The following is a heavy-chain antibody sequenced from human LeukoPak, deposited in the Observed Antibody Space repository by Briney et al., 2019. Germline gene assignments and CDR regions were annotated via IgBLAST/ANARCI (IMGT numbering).Heavy chain of an antibody. CDR1: GYTFSNYA. CDR2: ISGDNGQT. CDR3: ARDPGTYTGSYYGLN. Sequence: ASVKVSCKASGYTFSNYAITWVRQAPGQGLEWMGWISGDNGQTKYAQNFQDRVTVTTDTPTSTAYLELKSLRSDDTAVYYCARDPGTYTGSYYGLNWGQGTLVTV. J-gene: IGHJ4*02. V-gene: IGHV1-18*01. D-gene: IGHD1-26*01.